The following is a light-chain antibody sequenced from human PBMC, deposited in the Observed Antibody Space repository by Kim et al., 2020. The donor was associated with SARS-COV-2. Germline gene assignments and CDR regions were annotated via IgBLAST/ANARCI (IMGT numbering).Light chain of an antibody. CDR3: QQYDTPPWT. V-gene: IGKV3-20*01. CDR1: QSVRGTN. J-gene: IGKJ1*01. CDR2: GAL. Sequence: EIVLTQSPGTLSMSAGERATLSCRASQSVRGTNVVWYQKKAGQAPRLVIDGALRRASGIPERFSGSGSGTDFTLTISTLETEDVAVYYCQQYDTPPWTFGQGTKVDI.